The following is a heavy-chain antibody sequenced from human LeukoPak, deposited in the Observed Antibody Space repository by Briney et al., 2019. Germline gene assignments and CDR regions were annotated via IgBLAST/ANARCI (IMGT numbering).Heavy chain of an antibody. Sequence: GGSLRLSCAASGFTLSTYWMTWVRQAPGKGLEWVASINQDGSGKYYVDSVKGRFTISRDNAQKSLYLEMNSLRAEDTAVYYCARAVTSTEGYWGQGALVTVSS. D-gene: IGHD4-17*01. V-gene: IGHV3-7*03. CDR2: INQDGSGK. J-gene: IGHJ4*01. CDR3: ARAVTSTEGY. CDR1: GFTLSTYW.